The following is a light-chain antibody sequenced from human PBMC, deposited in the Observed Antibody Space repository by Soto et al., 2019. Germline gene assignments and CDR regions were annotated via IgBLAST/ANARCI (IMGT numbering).Light chain of an antibody. CDR1: SSNIGRNT. J-gene: IGLJ2*01. Sequence: QAVVTQPPSASGNPGQRVTISCSGSSSNIGRNTVNWYQQLPGTAPKLLIYSDNQRPSGVPDRFSVSKSGTSVSLAISGLQSDDEADYYCAAWDDSLNGMVFGGGTKLTVL. CDR3: AAWDDSLNGMV. V-gene: IGLV1-44*01. CDR2: SDN.